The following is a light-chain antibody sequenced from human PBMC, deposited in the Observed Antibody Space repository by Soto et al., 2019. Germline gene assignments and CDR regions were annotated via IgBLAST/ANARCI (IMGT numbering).Light chain of an antibody. J-gene: IGKJ2*01. Sequence: EIVLTQSPATLSLSPGERATLSCRASQSVSSYLAWYQQKPGQAPRLLIYDASNRATGIPARLSGSGSGTDFTLTISSLEPEDFAVYYCQQRSNWWTFGQGTKLEIK. V-gene: IGKV3-11*01. CDR1: QSVSSY. CDR2: DAS. CDR3: QQRSNWWT.